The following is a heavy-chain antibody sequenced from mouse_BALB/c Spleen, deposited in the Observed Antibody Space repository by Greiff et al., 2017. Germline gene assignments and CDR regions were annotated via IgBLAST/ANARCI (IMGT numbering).Heavy chain of an antibody. Sequence: VQVVESGPGLVAPSQSLSITCTVSGFSLTSYGVHWVRQPPGKGLEWLGVIWAGGSTNYNSALMSRLSISKDNSKSQVFLKMNSLQTDDTAMYYCARDSSGFYAMDYWGQGTSVTVSS. CDR3: ARDSSGFYAMDY. J-gene: IGHJ4*01. CDR1: GFSLTSYG. D-gene: IGHD3-1*01. CDR2: IWAGGST. V-gene: IGHV2-9*02.